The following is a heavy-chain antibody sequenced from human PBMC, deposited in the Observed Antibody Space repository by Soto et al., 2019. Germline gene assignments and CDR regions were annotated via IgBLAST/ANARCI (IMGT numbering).Heavy chain of an antibody. D-gene: IGHD3-22*01. CDR1: GGSISSGGYS. V-gene: IGHV4-31*03. J-gene: IGHJ5*02. Sequence: QVQLQESGPGLVKPSQTLSLTCTVSGGSISSGGYSWSWIRQHPGKGLEWIGYIYYSGSTYYKPSLKSRVTISVDTSKNQFSLKLSSVTAADTAVYYCARGSYYDSSGYYGPWVQGTLVTVSS. CDR3: ARGSYYDSSGYYGP. CDR2: IYYSGST.